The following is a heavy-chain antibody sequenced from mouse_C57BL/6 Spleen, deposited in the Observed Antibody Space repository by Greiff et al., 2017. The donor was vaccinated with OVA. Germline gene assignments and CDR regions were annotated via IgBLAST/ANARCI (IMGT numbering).Heavy chain of an antibody. V-gene: IGHV1-81*01. Sequence: QVHVKQSGAELARPGASVKLSCKASGYTFTSYGISWVKQRTGQGLEWIGEIYPRSGNTYYNEKFKGKATLTADKSSSTAYMELRSLTSEDSAFYFCAEPTVVASLYWYFDVWGTGTTVTVAS. J-gene: IGHJ1*03. CDR1: GYTFTSYG. D-gene: IGHD1-1*01. CDR3: AEPTVVASLYWYFDV. CDR2: IYPRSGNT.